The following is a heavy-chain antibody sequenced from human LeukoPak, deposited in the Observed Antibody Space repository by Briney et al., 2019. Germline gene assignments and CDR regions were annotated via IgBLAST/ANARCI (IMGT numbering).Heavy chain of an antibody. V-gene: IGHV3-48*03. Sequence: GGSLRLSCAASGFAFSNYEMNWVRQAPGKGLEWVSYISSSGGTKYYVDSVGGRFIISRDNAKNSLFLQMNSLRPEDTAVYYCVRDGEYMIRGVKSYDYWGQGTLVTVSS. CDR1: GFAFSNYE. J-gene: IGHJ4*02. CDR2: ISSSGGTK. D-gene: IGHD3-10*01. CDR3: VRDGEYMIRGVKSYDY.